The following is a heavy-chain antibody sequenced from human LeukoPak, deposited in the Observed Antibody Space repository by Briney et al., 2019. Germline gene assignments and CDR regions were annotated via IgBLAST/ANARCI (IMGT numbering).Heavy chain of an antibody. CDR3: AKDRPNYYDSSGHYYRRNGDY. CDR1: GFTFSIYA. CDR2: ITSSGTGT. J-gene: IGHJ4*02. D-gene: IGHD3-22*01. V-gene: IGHV3-23*01. Sequence: PGGSLRLSCAASGFTFSIYAMSWFRQAPEKGLEWVSSITSSGTGTFHADSVKGLLTISRDNSENTLYLQMNSLRVEDTAVYYCAKDRPNYYDSSGHYYRRNGDYWGQGTLVTVSS.